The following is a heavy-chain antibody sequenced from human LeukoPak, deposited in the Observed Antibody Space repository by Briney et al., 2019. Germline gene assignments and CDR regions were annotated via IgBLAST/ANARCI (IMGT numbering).Heavy chain of an antibody. J-gene: IGHJ3*02. CDR1: GFTFSSHW. CDR3: AREGVAFDI. CDR2: IHSDGSTT. Sequence: GGSLRLSCAASGFTFSSHWIHWVRQAPGKGPEWVSRIHSDGSTTSHADSVKGRFTISRDNAKNTLFLQMNSLRAEDTAVYYCAREGVAFDIWGLGTMVTVSS. V-gene: IGHV3-74*01.